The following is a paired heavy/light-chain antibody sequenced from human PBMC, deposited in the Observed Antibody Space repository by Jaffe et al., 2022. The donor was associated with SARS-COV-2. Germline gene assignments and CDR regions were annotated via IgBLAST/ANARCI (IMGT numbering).Heavy chain of an antibody. CDR2: VYWDDDK. CDR1: GFSVSTSGVG. J-gene: IGHJ5*02. V-gene: IGHV2-5*02. Sequence: QITLKESGPTLVKPTQTLTLTCNCSGFSVSTSGVGVAWIRQTPGRALEWLALVYWDDDKRYSPSLKNRLTITKDTSKNQVVLTMTNMDPVDTATYFCAHILAAAGVGPYNWFDPWGQGTLVTVSS. CDR3: AHILAAAGVGPYNWFDP. D-gene: IGHD6-13*01.
Light chain of an antibody. Sequence: EVVLTQSPATLSLSPGERATLSCTASQSVDIYLAWYQQKPGQAPRLLIYDASNRATGIPPRFSGSGSGTEFTLTISSLEPEDFAVYYCQQRIVWPPWTFGQGTRVEIK. CDR1: QSVDIY. CDR3: QQRIVWPPWT. J-gene: IGKJ1*01. V-gene: IGKV3-11*01. CDR2: DAS.